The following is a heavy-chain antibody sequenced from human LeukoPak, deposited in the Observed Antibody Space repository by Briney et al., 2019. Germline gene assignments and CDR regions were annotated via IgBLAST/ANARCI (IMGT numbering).Heavy chain of an antibody. D-gene: IGHD3-10*01. J-gene: IGHJ3*02. CDR3: ARAPRGADAFDI. CDR2: IYYSGST. Sequence: PSETLSLTCTVSGGSISSYYWSWIRQPPGKGLEWIGYIYYSGSTNYNPSLKSRVTISVDTSKNQFSLKLSSVTAADTAVYYCARAPRGADAFDIWGQGTMVTVSS. CDR1: GGSISSYY. V-gene: IGHV4-59*01.